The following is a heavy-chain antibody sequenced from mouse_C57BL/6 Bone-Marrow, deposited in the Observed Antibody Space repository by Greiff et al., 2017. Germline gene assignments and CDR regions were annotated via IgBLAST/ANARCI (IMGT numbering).Heavy chain of an antibody. CDR2: IDPSDSYT. CDR1: GYTFTSYW. V-gene: IGHV1-59*01. J-gene: IGHJ2*01. CDR3: ARWLLRGYFDY. D-gene: IGHD2-3*01. Sequence: QVQLQQPGAELVRPGTSVKLSCKASGYTFTSYWMHWVKQRPGQGLEWIGVIDPSDSYTNYNQKFKGKATLTVDTSSSTAYMPLSSLTSEDSAVDYCARWLLRGYFDYWGQGTTLTVSS.